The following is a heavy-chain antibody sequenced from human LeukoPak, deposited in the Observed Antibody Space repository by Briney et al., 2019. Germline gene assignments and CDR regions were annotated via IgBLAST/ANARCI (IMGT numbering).Heavy chain of an antibody. CDR2: ISYNSGTI. J-gene: IGHJ6*02. V-gene: IGHV3-48*04. CDR1: GFTFSSYS. Sequence: TGGSLRLSCAASGFTFSSYSMNWVRQAPGKGLEWLSYISYNSGTISYADSVKGRFTISRDNAKNPLYLQMNSLRAEDTAVYYCARDLRRDYYYAMDVWGQGTTVTVSS. CDR3: ARDLRRDYYYAMDV. D-gene: IGHD3-10*01.